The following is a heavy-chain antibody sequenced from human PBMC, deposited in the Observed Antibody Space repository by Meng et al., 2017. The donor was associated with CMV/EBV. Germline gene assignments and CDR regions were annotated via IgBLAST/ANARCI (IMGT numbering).Heavy chain of an antibody. CDR2: ISYDGSNK. V-gene: IGHV3-30*04. CDR3: ASSSSVVVVADEGY. J-gene: IGHJ4*02. Sequence: GESLKISCAASGFTFSSYAMHWVRQAPGKGLEWVAVISYDGSNKYYADSVKGRFTISRDNSKNTLYLQMNSLRAEDTAVYYCASSSSVVVVADEGYWGQGTPVTVSS. D-gene: IGHD2-15*01. CDR1: GFTFSSYA.